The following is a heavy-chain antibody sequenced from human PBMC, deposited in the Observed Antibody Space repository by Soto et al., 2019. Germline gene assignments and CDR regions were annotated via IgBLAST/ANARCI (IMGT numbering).Heavy chain of an antibody. CDR2: IIPIFGTA. CDR3: GRGRVAVASYYYYGMDV. D-gene: IGHD6-19*01. Sequence: SVKVSCKASGGTFSSYAISWVRQAPGQGLEWMGGIIPIFGTANYAQKFQGRVTITADKSTSTAYMELSSLRSEDTAVYYCGRGRVAVASYYYYGMDVGGQGPRATVP. V-gene: IGHV1-69*06. CDR1: GGTFSSYA. J-gene: IGHJ6*02.